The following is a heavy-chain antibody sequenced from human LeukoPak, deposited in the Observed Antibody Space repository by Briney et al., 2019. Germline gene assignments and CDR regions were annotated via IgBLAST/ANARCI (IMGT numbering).Heavy chain of an antibody. CDR2: INPSGGGT. V-gene: IGHV1-46*01. CDR3: AREGSGSLPHLDH. J-gene: IGHJ4*02. CDR1: GYAFTSHY. Sequence: ASVKVSCKASGYAFTSHYMQWVRLAPGQGLEWMGIINPSGGGTRYAQKFQGRVTMTRDTSTSTVYMELSSLRSEDTAVYYCAREGSGSLPHLDHWGQGTLVTVSS. D-gene: IGHD3-10*01.